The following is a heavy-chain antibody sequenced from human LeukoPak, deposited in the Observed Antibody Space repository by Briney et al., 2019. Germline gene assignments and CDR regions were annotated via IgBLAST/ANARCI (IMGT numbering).Heavy chain of an antibody. CDR1: GFTFSNYG. CDR2: LRRDGSDK. D-gene: IGHD5-18*01. J-gene: IGHJ4*02. CDR3: AKDHSQNFDY. Sequence: GGSLRLSCAASGFTFSNYGMHWVRQAPGKGLEWVAFLRRDGSDKYYADSVKGRFTISRDNSKNTVYLQMNSLRPEDTAVYYCAKDHSQNFDYWGQGTLVTVSS. V-gene: IGHV3-30*02.